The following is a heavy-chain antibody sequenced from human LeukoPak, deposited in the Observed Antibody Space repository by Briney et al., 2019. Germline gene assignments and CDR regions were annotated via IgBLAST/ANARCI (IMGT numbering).Heavy chain of an antibody. CDR1: GGTFSSCA. CDR3: ASGVSSIAAPNYYYYMDV. CDR2: IIPIFGTA. V-gene: IGHV1-69*06. J-gene: IGHJ6*03. Sequence: GASVEVSCKASGGTFSSCAISWVRQAPGQGLEWMGGIIPIFGTANYAQKFQGRVTITADKSTSTAYMELSSLRSEDTAVYYCASGVSSIAAPNYYYYMDVWGKGTTVTVSS. D-gene: IGHD6-6*01.